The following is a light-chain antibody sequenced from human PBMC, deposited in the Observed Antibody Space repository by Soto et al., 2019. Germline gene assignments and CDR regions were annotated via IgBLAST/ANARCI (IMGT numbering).Light chain of an antibody. Sequence: IHMTLSPSTLSGSVGDRVTITCRASQTISSWLAWYQQKPGKAPKLLIYKASSLESGVPSRFSGSGSGTEFTLTISSLQPDDFATYYCQQYNSYSITFGQGTRLEV. V-gene: IGKV1-5*03. CDR2: KAS. CDR3: QQYNSYSIT. J-gene: IGKJ5*01. CDR1: QTISSW.